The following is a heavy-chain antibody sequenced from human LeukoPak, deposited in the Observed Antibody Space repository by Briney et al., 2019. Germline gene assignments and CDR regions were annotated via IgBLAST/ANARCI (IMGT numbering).Heavy chain of an antibody. CDR1: GYTFTGYY. CDR2: IKPNSGGT. J-gene: IGHJ5*02. D-gene: IGHD2-15*01. V-gene: IGHV1-2*06. Sequence: ASVKVSCKASGYTFTGYYMHRGLQAPGQGLEWMGRIKPNSGGTNYAQKFQGRVTMTRDTYIRTAYMEPSRLRSDATAVCSCDSWDDCSGGSCNSHLEPWGQGTLVTVSS. CDR3: DSWDDCSGGSCNSHLEP.